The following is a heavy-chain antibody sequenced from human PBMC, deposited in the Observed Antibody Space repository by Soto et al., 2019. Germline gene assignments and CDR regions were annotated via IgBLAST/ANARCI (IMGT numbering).Heavy chain of an antibody. CDR1: GFTFTDYW. Sequence: VGSLRLSCAASGFTFTDYWTHWVRQAPGKGLVWVSRINSDGSRTSYADSVTGRFTISRDNAKNTLYLQMNSLRVEDTALYYCARETYRGFYFDYWGQGTLVTVSS. D-gene: IGHD4-4*01. V-gene: IGHV3-74*01. CDR3: ARETYRGFYFDY. J-gene: IGHJ4*02. CDR2: INSDGSRT.